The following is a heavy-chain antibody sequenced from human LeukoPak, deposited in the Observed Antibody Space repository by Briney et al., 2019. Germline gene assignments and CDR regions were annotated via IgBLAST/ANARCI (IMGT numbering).Heavy chain of an antibody. J-gene: IGHJ4*02. CDR2: FSVSGNT. V-gene: IGHV3-23*01. Sequence: GGSLRPSFGVSGFTLSSHAMAWVPRGPGKGLGWVSAFSVSGNTYHAAPVKSRFTLSRDTYKTTLHTQMNNLRAEGAAVYYCAKARVTICIFAYCCAFDFRGEGKLGSASS. D-gene: IGHD2-21*01. CDR3: AKARVTICIFAYCCAFDF. CDR1: GFTLSSHA.